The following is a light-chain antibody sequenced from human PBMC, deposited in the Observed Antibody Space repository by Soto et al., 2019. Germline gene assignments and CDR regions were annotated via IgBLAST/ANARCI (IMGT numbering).Light chain of an antibody. CDR2: GNS. Sequence: QSVLTQPPSVSGAPGQRVNISCTGSSSNTGAGYDVHWYQQLPGTAPKLLIYGNSNRPSGVPDRFSGSKSGTSASLGITGLQAEDEADYYCQSYDSSLNGWVFGGGTKLTVL. J-gene: IGLJ3*02. CDR1: SSNTGAGYD. CDR3: QSYDSSLNGWV. V-gene: IGLV1-40*01.